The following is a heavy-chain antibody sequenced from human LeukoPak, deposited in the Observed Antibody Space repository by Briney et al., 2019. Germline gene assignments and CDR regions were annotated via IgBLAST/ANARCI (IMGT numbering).Heavy chain of an antibody. D-gene: IGHD1-26*01. Sequence: SETLSLTCTVSGGSISNYYWSWIRQPPGKGLEWIGYIYSSGSTNYNPSLESRVTISIDTSKNHFSLRLTSVTAADTAVYYCAREVGGTGYYFDYWGQGSLVTVSS. CDR2: IYSSGST. V-gene: IGHV4-59*01. CDR1: GGSISNYY. J-gene: IGHJ4*02. CDR3: AREVGGTGYYFDY.